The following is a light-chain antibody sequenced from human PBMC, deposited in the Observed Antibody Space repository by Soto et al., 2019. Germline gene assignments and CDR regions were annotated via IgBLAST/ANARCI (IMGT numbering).Light chain of an antibody. CDR3: QQSYSTPYT. CDR1: QSIGRN. CDR2: TSS. Sequence: DIQMTQSPASLSASVGDRVTISCRASQSIGRNLNWYQQKPGKAPTLLMFTSSNLQSGVPSRFSGSGSGTDFILTISSLQPEDFATYYCQQSYSTPYTFGQGTKLEIK. J-gene: IGKJ2*01. V-gene: IGKV1-39*01.